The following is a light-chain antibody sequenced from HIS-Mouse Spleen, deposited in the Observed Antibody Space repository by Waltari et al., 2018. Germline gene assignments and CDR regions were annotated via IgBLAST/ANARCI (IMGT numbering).Light chain of an antibody. CDR2: EVS. V-gene: IGLV2-8*01. CDR1: SSDVGGYNY. J-gene: IGLJ3*02. Sequence: QSALTQPPPASGSPGQSVTISCTGTSSDVGGYNYVSSYQQHPGKAPKLMIYEVSKQPEVVPERFSGSKAGKTGSLTVAGLQAEDEADYYCSSYAGSNNLVFGGGTKLTVL. CDR3: SSYAGSNNLV.